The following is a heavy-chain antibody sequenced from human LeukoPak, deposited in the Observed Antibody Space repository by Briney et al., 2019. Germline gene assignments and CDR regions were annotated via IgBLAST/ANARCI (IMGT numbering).Heavy chain of an antibody. Sequence: ASVKVSCKASGYTFTGYYMHWVRPAPGQGLEWMGWINPNSGDTKYAQKFQGRVTMTRDTSISTAYMGLSRLRSDDTAVYYCATQRGSYLWGTDFDYWGQGTLVTVSS. CDR3: ATQRGSYLWGTDFDY. CDR2: INPNSGDT. J-gene: IGHJ4*02. V-gene: IGHV1-2*02. CDR1: GYTFTGYY. D-gene: IGHD3-16*01.